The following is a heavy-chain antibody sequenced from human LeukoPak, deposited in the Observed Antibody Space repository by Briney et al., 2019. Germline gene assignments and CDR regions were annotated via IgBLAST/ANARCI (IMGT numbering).Heavy chain of an antibody. CDR1: GFTFSSYA. V-gene: IGHV3-7*01. J-gene: IGHJ4*02. CDR2: IKPDGSLI. Sequence: GGSLRLSCAASGFTFSSYAMSWVRQGPGKGLEWVANIKPDGSLIYYVDSVKGRFTISRDNAKNSLYLQMNSLRAEDTAVYYCAKWELYSGFYYIDYWGQGTLATVSS. D-gene: IGHD1-26*01. CDR3: AKWELYSGFYYIDY.